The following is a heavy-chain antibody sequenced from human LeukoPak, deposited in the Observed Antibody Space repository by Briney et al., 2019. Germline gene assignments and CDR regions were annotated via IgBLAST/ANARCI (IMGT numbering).Heavy chain of an antibody. V-gene: IGHV3-15*01. CDR3: TTTYIVASTRKFGDY. CDR2: IKSKTEGRTT. D-gene: IGHD5-12*01. J-gene: IGHJ4*02. CDR1: GFIFSNAW. Sequence: PGGSLRLSCAASGFIFSNAWMNWVRQAPGKGLEWVGRIKSKTEGRTTDYAAPVKGRFTISRGDSQNTVDLQISSLTAEDTAMYFCTTTYIVASTRKFGDYWGQGTLVVVSS.